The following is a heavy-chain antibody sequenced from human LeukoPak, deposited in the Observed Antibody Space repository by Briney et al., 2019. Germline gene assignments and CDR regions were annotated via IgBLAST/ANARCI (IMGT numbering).Heavy chain of an antibody. D-gene: IGHD2-15*01. CDR3: ARDCSGGSCYSGGYYYMDV. CDR2: IYYSGST. J-gene: IGHJ6*03. CDR1: GGSISSGGYY. V-gene: IGHV4-31*03. Sequence: PSETLSLTCTVSGGSISSGGYYWSWIRQHPGKGLEWIGYIYYSGSTYYNPSLKSRVTISVDTSKNQLSLKLSSVTAADTAVYYCARDCSGGSCYSGGYYYMDVWGKGTTVTVSS.